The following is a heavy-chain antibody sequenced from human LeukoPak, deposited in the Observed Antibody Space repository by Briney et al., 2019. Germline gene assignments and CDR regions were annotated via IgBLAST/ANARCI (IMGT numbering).Heavy chain of an antibody. Sequence: SETLSLTCTVAGRSISSMSYEWGWIRQPPGKGLEWIGSIYFSGSTYYNPSLKSRVTISIDTSKNQFSLNLNSVTAADAAVYYCARQDYYYYIDVWGKGTTVTVSS. CDR2: IYFSGST. V-gene: IGHV4-39*01. CDR1: GRSISSMSYE. CDR3: ARQDYYYYIDV. J-gene: IGHJ6*03.